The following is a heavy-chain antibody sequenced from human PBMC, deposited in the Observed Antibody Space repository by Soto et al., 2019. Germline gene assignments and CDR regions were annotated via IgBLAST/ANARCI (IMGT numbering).Heavy chain of an antibody. CDR3: ARDPQDIVVVVAALYYMDV. J-gene: IGHJ6*03. CDR2: IWYDGSNK. CDR1: GFTFSSYG. Sequence: GGSLRLSCAASGFTFSSYGMHWVRQAPGKGLEWVAVIWYDGSNKYYADSVKGRFTISRDNSKNTLYLQMNSLRADDTAVYYCARDPQDIVVVVAALYYMDVWGKGTTVTVSS. V-gene: IGHV3-33*01. D-gene: IGHD2-15*01.